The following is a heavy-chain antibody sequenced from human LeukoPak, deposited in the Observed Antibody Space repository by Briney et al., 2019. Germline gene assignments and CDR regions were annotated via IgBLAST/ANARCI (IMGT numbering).Heavy chain of an antibody. CDR2: VSGSGGST. CDR1: AFTFRPYA. Sequence: GGSLRLSCAASAFTFRPYAMIWVRQAPGKGLEWVSTVSGSGGSTYYADSVKGRFTISRDNSNNTLYLQMNSLRAEDTAVYYCAKGAASRGYTYVANWGQGTRVTVSS. D-gene: IGHD5-18*01. CDR3: AKGAASRGYTYVAN. V-gene: IGHV3-23*01. J-gene: IGHJ4*02.